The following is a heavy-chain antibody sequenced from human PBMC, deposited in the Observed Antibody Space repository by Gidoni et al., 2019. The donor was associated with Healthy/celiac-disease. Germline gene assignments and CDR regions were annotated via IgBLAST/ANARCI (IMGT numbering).Heavy chain of an antibody. CDR2: INHSGST. CDR1: GGSFSGYY. Sequence: QVQLQQWGAGLWKPSETLSLTCAVDGGSFSGYYWSWIRQPPGKGLEWIGEINHSGSTNYNPSLKSRVTISVDTSKTQFSLKLSSVTAADTAVYYCARGGEFLEWLLDWYFDLWGRGTLVTVSS. CDR3: ARGGEFLEWLLDWYFDL. V-gene: IGHV4-34*01. J-gene: IGHJ2*01. D-gene: IGHD3-3*01.